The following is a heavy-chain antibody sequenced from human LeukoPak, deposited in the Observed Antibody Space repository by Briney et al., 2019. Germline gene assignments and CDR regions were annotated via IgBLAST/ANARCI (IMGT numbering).Heavy chain of an antibody. CDR3: AREVYCSSTSCLNWFDP. CDR2: IYTSGST. CDR1: GGSISSGSYY. Sequence: SETLSLTCTVSGGSISSGSYYWSWIRQPAGKGLEWIGRIYTSGSTNYNPSLKSRVTISVDTSKNQFSLKLSSVTAADTAVYYCAREVYCSSTSCLNWFDPWGQGTLVTVSS. J-gene: IGHJ5*02. D-gene: IGHD2-2*01. V-gene: IGHV4-61*02.